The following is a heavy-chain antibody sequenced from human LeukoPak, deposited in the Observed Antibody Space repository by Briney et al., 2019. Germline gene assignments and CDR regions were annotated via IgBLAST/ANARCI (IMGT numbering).Heavy chain of an antibody. CDR1: GFTFDDYA. CDR3: AKDRANWGSGFDY. D-gene: IGHD7-27*01. V-gene: IGHV3-43*02. J-gene: IGHJ4*02. Sequence: GGSLRLSCAASGFTFDDYAMHWVRQAPGKGLEWVSLISGDGGSTYYADSVKGRFTISRDNSRNSLYLQMNSLGTEDTALYYCAKDRANWGSGFDYWGQGALVTVSS. CDR2: ISGDGGST.